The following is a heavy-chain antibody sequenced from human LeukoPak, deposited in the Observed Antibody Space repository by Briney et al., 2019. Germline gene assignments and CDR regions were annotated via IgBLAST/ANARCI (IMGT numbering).Heavy chain of an antibody. J-gene: IGHJ4*02. CDR1: GFTFSSYA. V-gene: IGHV3-23*01. CDR2: ISGSGGST. Sequence: GGSLRLSCAASGFTFSSYAMSWVRQAPGKGLEWVSAISGSGGSTYYADSVKGRFTISRDNSKNTLYLQMNSLRAEDTAVYYCATPSRYCSSTSCYNFDYWGQGTLVTVSS. CDR3: ATPSRYCSSTSCYNFDY. D-gene: IGHD2-2*02.